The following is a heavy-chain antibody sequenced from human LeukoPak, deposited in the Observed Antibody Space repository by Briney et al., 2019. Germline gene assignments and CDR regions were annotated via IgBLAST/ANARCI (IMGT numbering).Heavy chain of an antibody. CDR2: IRHDGTNK. J-gene: IGHJ6*03. V-gene: IGHV3-30*02. CDR1: GFTFSSYG. Sequence: GGSLRLSCAASGFTFSSYGMHWVRQAPGKGLEWVAFIRHDGTNKFYADSVKGRFTISRDNSKNTLYLQMNSLRAEDTAVYYCAKYGRSSHYYMDVWGTGTTVTVSS. D-gene: IGHD2-15*01. CDR3: AKYGRSSHYYMDV.